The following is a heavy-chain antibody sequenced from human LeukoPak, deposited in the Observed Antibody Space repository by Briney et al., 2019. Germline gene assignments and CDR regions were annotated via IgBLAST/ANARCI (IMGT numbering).Heavy chain of an antibody. V-gene: IGHV1-18*01. CDR3: ARDPTLYGSGSPRPHSTFDT. Sequence: VASVKVSCKASGYTFTDYGITWVRQAPGQGLEWMGWISAYNGNTNYAQKLQGRVTMTTDTSTTTAYMELRSLRFDDTAVYYCARDPTLYGSGSPRPHSTFDTWGQGTMVTVAS. CDR2: ISAYNGNT. D-gene: IGHD3-10*01. J-gene: IGHJ3*02. CDR1: GYTFTDYG.